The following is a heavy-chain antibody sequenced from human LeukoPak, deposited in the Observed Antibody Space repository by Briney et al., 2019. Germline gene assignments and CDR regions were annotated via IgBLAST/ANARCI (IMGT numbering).Heavy chain of an antibody. Sequence: GGSLRLSCAASGFTFTTYWMHWVRQAPGKGLVWVSHINSDGSITSYADSVKGRFTISRDNAKNTLYLQMNSLRAEDTAVYYCARRYFDYWGQGTLVTVSS. J-gene: IGHJ4*02. CDR1: GFTFTTYW. CDR3: ARRYFDY. V-gene: IGHV3-74*01. CDR2: INSDGSIT. D-gene: IGHD2-15*01.